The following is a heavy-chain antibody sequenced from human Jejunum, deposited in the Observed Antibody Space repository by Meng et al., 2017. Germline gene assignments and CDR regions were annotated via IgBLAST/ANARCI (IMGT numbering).Heavy chain of an antibody. J-gene: IGHJ4*02. CDR3: ARAIRERYFDS. CDR2: AWPSGAT. V-gene: IGHV4-4*02. D-gene: IGHD1-14*01. CDR1: GVSTTAPFY. Sequence: HVPQPEPGPGLVNPSGSLSLTCSVSGVSTTAPFYWTWIRQAQGKGLEWIGEAWPSGATYYNPSLSSRITISIDTSNNQFSLEVAFLTAADTAVYYCARAIRERYFDSWGQGTLVTVSS.